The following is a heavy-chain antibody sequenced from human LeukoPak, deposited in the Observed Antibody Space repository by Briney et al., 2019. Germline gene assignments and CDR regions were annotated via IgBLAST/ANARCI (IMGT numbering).Heavy chain of an antibody. CDR1: GGSISSSSYY. CDR2: IYYSGST. CDR3: ARHTRDITMIVVANNWFDP. V-gene: IGHV4-39*01. J-gene: IGHJ5*02. Sequence: SETLSLTCTVSGGSISSSSYYWGWIRQPPGKGLEWIGSIYYSGSTYYNPSLKSRVTISVDTSKNQFSLKLSSVAAADTAVYYCARHTRDITMIVVANNWFDPWGQGTLVTVSS. D-gene: IGHD3-22*01.